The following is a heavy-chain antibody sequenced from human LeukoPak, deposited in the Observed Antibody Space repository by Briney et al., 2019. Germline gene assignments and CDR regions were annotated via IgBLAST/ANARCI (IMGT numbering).Heavy chain of an antibody. D-gene: IGHD6-19*01. V-gene: IGHV4-59*01. J-gene: IGHJ4*02. CDR2: IYYSGST. Sequence: PSETLSLTCTVSGGSISSYYWSWIRQPPGKGLEWIGYIYYSGSTNYNPSLKSRVTISVDTSKNQFSLKLSSVTAADTAVCYCARGGIAVDFDYWGQGTLVTVSS. CDR1: GGSISSYY. CDR3: ARGGIAVDFDY.